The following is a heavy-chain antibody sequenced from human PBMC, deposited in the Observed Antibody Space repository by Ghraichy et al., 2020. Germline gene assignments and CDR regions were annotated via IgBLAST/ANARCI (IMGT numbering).Heavy chain of an antibody. J-gene: IGHJ4*02. V-gene: IGHV3-7*03. CDR2: INQEGNEK. CDR1: GFMFRSYW. Sequence: GGSLRLSCAASGFMFRSYWMSWVRQAPGKGPEWVANINQEGNEKYYVDSVKGRVTISRDNAKNLLYLQMNSLRADDTAVYYCARAYCGNSGYWGQGTLVTVSS. D-gene: IGHD4-23*01. CDR3: ARAYCGNSGY.